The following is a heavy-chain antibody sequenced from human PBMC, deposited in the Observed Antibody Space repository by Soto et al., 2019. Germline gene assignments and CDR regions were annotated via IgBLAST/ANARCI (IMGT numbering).Heavy chain of an antibody. V-gene: IGHV4-30-4*01. D-gene: IGHD1-26*01. J-gene: IGHJ4*02. CDR2: IHHSGST. CDR3: ARDTGTYPYYFDY. Sequence: SETLSLTCTVSGGSISSGEDFWNWIRQSPGKGLEWIGYIHHSGSTYYNPSLKSRLTISVDTSKNQISLKLNSVTAADTAVYYCARDTGTYPYYFDYWGQGTLVTVS. CDR1: GGSISSGEDF.